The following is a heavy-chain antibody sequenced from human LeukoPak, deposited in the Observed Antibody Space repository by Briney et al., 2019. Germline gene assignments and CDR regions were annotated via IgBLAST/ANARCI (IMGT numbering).Heavy chain of an antibody. Sequence: GGSLRLSCAASGFTFSSYEMNWVRQAPGKGLEWVSYISSSGSTIYYADSVKGRFTISRDNSKNSLYLQMNSLRAEDTAVYYCARDTGSGSYWGIFDYWGQGTLVTVSS. CDR1: GFTFSSYE. D-gene: IGHD3-10*01. J-gene: IGHJ4*02. CDR2: ISSSGSTI. CDR3: ARDTGSGSYWGIFDY. V-gene: IGHV3-48*03.